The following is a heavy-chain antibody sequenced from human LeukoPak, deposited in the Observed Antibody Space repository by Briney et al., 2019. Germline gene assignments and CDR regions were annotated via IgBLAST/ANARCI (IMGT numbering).Heavy chain of an antibody. Sequence: SETLSLTCTVSGGSISSSTYYWGWIRQPPGEWLEWLGTIYYRGTTYYNPSLESRVTIFEDASKNQFSLMLTSVTAADTAVYYCARQISDYYYYYMDVWGKGTTVTVSS. D-gene: IGHD3-10*01. CDR1: GGSISSSTYY. CDR3: ARQISDYYYYYMDV. V-gene: IGHV4-39*01. CDR2: IYYRGTT. J-gene: IGHJ6*03.